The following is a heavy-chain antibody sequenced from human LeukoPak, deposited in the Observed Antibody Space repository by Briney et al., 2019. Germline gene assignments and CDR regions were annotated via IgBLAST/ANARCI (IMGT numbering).Heavy chain of an antibody. CDR1: GFTFSSYA. D-gene: IGHD4-17*01. V-gene: IGHV3-30-3*01. CDR3: ARVGGTVTYDAFDI. J-gene: IGHJ3*02. CDR2: ISYDGSNK. Sequence: GRSLRLSCAASGFTFSSYAMHWVRQAPGKGPEWVAVISYDGSNKYCADSVKGRFTISRDNSKNTLYLQMNSLRAEDTAVYYCARVGGTVTYDAFDIWGQGTMVTVSS.